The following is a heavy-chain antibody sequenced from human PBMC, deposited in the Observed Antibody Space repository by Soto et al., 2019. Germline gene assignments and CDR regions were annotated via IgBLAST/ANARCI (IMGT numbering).Heavy chain of an antibody. V-gene: IGHV4-30-2*01. CDR3: ARSREFDY. CDR2: IFPSGTT. J-gene: IGHJ4*02. Sequence: PSETLSLTCGVSGGSLSGATYSWNWIRQPPGKGLEWIGYIFPSGTTYYNPSLKSRVTISIDVSKNQFSLSLRSLTAVDTAVYYCARSREFDYWSQGTLVTVSS. CDR1: GGSLSGATYS.